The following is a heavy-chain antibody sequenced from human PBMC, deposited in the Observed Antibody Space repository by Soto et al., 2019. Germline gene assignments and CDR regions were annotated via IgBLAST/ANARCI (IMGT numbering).Heavy chain of an antibody. CDR2: IRNSGNTI. J-gene: IGHJ5*02. CDR1: GFIFSNYH. CDR3: TRQNIEHSSGWYP. V-gene: IGHV3-48*02. D-gene: IGHD6-13*01. Sequence: DVQLVESGGGLVQPGGSLRLSCAASGFIFSNYHMNWVRQAPGKGLEWVSYIRNSGNTIYYANSVKGRFTISRDNAKGSLYVQMNSLRDEDTAVYYCTRQNIEHSSGWYPWGQGTLVTVSS.